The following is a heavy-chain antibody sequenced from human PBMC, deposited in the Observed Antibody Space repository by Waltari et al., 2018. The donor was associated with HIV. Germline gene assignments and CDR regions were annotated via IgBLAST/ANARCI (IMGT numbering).Heavy chain of an antibody. CDR1: GTLVSDNY. D-gene: IGHD3-3*01. CDR3: ARGIRYYAP. J-gene: IGHJ5*02. Sequence: EVQLVQSGGGVVSPEESVRLSCAVSGTLVSDNYMSWIRQAPGKGLEWVAVLYGDGTTYYADSVKGRFVVSRDKAKNMFFLQMDYPRGADSPTYFCARGIRYYAPWGQGVLVSVS. CDR2: LYGDGTT. V-gene: IGHV3-53*02.